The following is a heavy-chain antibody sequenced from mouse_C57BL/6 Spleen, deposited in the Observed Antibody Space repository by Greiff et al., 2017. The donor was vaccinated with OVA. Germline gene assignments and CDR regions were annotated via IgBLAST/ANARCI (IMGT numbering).Heavy chain of an antibody. CDR1: GYTFTSYT. CDR3: AYGTTVVATRYAMDY. J-gene: IGHJ4*01. V-gene: IGHV1-4*01. Sequence: VQLQQSGAELARPGASVKMSCKASGYTFTSYTMHWVKQRPGQGLEWIGYINPSSGYTKYNQKFKDKATLTADKSSSTAYMQLSSLTSEDSAVYYCAYGTTVVATRYAMDYWGQGTSVTVSS. D-gene: IGHD1-1*01. CDR2: INPSSGYT.